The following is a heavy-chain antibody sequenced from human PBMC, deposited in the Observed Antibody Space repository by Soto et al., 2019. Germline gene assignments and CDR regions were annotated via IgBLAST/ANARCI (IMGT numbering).Heavy chain of an antibody. D-gene: IGHD2-2*01. V-gene: IGHV3-23*01. CDR3: AKDRRRYCSSTSCPHYGMDV. J-gene: IGHJ6*02. CDR2: ISGSGGST. Sequence: PGGSLRLSCAASGFTFSSYAMSWVRQAPGKXLEWVSAISGSGGSTYYADSVKGRFTISRDNSKNTLYLQMNSLRAEDTAVYYCAKDRRRYCSSTSCPHYGMDVWGQGSTVTVSS. CDR1: GFTFSSYA.